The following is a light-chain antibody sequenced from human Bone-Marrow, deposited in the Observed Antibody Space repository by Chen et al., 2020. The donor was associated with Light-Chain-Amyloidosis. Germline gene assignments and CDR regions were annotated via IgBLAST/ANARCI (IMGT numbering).Light chain of an antibody. J-gene: IGLJ2*01. Sequence: SYELTQPTSVSVSPGQPARITCSGDDLPTKYAYWYQQKPGQAPVLVIHIDTERPSGIAERFSGSSSGTTATLTISGVQAEDEADYHCQSADSSGTYEVIFGGGTKLTVL. CDR3: QSADSSGTYEVI. CDR2: IDT. V-gene: IGLV3-25*03. CDR1: DLPTKY.